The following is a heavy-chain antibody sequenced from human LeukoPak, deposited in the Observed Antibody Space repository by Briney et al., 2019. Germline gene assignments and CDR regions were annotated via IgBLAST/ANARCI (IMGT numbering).Heavy chain of an antibody. D-gene: IGHD3-22*01. CDR2: INHSGST. CDR3: ASKNDSSGYLDY. J-gene: IGHJ4*02. CDR1: GGSFSGYY. Sequence: PSETLSLTCAVYGGSFSGYYWSWIRQPPGKGLEWIGEINHSGSTNYNPSLESRVTISVDTSKNQFSLKLSSVTAADTAAYYCASKNDSSGYLDYWGQGTLVTVSS. V-gene: IGHV4-34*01.